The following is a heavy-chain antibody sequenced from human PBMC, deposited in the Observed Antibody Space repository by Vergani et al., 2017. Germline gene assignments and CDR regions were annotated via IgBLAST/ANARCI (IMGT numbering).Heavy chain of an antibody. CDR1: GGSFSGYY. J-gene: IGHJ4*02. V-gene: IGHV4-34*01. CDR3: AREAPVSNYYDSSGPDY. CDR2: INHSGST. D-gene: IGHD3-22*01. Sequence: QVQLQQWGAGLLKPSETLSLTCAVYGGSFSGYYWSWIRQPPGKGLEWIGEINHSGSTNYNPSLKSRVTISVDTSKNQFSLKLSSVTAADTAVYYCAREAPVSNYYDSSGPDYWGQGTLVTVSS.